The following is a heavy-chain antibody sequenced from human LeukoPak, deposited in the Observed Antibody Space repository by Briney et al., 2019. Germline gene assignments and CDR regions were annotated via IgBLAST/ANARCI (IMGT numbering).Heavy chain of an antibody. J-gene: IGHJ4*02. D-gene: IGHD3-22*01. Sequence: GGSLRLSCAASGFTFSSYSMNWVRQAPGKGLEWVSSISSSSSYINYADSVKGRFTISRDNAKNSLYLQMNSLRAEDTAVYYCARDVSTVGYYDSSGYYSGVYWGQGTLVTVSS. CDR3: ARDVSTVGYYDSSGYYSGVY. CDR1: GFTFSSYS. V-gene: IGHV3-21*01. CDR2: ISSSSSYI.